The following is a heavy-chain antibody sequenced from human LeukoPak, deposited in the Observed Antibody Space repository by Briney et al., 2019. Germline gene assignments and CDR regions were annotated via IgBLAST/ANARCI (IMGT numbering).Heavy chain of an antibody. V-gene: IGHV4-39*07. D-gene: IGHD6-13*01. CDR2: INRSGST. J-gene: IGHJ5*02. CDR3: ARVLRGQQLGAGLDP. Sequence: KASETLSLTCTVSGGSIGSGGYYWSWIRQPPGKGLEWIGEINRSGSTNYNPSLKSRVTISVDTSKNQFSLKLSSVTAADTAVYYCARVLRGQQLGAGLDPWGQGTLVTVSS. CDR1: GGSIGSGGYY.